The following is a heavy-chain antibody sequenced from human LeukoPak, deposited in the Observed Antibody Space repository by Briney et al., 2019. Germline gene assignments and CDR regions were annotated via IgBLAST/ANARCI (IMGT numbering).Heavy chain of an antibody. D-gene: IGHD3-10*01. J-gene: IGHJ4*02. CDR3: ASGLVGGSFDY. V-gene: IGHV3-33*03. Sequence: PGGSLRLSCAASGFSFKTYGMHWVRQAQGKGLEWVSIIWYDGSNRFYADSVKGRFTISRDNSKSTLYLQMNSLRAEDTAVYFCASGLVGGSFDYWGQGTLVTVFS. CDR2: IWYDGSNR. CDR1: GFSFKTYG.